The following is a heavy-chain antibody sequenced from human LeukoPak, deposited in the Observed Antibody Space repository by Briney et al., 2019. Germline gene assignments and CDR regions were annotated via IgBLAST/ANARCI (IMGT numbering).Heavy chain of an antibody. D-gene: IGHD6-13*01. Sequence: KGLEWXXGISWNSGSIGYADSVKGRFTISRDNAKNSLYLQMNSLRAEDTALYYCAKGKYSSSWYAIDYWGQGTLVTVSS. V-gene: IGHV3-9*01. CDR2: ISWNSGSI. CDR3: AKGKYSSSWYAIDY. J-gene: IGHJ4*02.